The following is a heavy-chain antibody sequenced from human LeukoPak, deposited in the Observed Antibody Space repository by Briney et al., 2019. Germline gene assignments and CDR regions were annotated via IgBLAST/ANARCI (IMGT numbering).Heavy chain of an antibody. V-gene: IGHV1-2*02. Sequence: ASVKVSCKASGYTFTGYYMHWVRQAPGQGLEWMGWINPNSGGTNYAQKFQGRVTMTRDTSISTAYMELSRLRSDDTAVYYCARRVRSGYYPEYYYYYYMDVWGKGTTVTVSS. D-gene: IGHD3-22*01. CDR3: ARRVRSGYYPEYYYYYYMDV. J-gene: IGHJ6*03. CDR1: GYTFTGYY. CDR2: INPNSGGT.